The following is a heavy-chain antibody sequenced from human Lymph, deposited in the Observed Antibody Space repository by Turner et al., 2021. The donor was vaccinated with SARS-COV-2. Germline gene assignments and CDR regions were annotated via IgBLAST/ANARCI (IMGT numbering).Heavy chain of an antibody. V-gene: IGHV3-23*01. CDR1: GFTFSSDA. D-gene: IGHD3-10*01. CDR2: ISVSDGST. J-gene: IGHJ3*02. CDR3: AKGVRGVIIPEAFDI. Sequence: EVQMLESGGGLVQPGGSLRLSCAATGFTFSSDAKSWVRPAPGKGREWVSAISVSDGSTYYADSLKGRFTSSRDNSKNTLNRQIMSLRAEDTAVYYCAKGVRGVIIPEAFDIWGQGTMVTISS.